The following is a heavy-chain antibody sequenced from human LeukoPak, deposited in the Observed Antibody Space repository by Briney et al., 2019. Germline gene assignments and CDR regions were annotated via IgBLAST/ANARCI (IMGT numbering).Heavy chain of an antibody. V-gene: IGHV3-21*01. CDR2: ISSSSSYI. D-gene: IGHD2-2*01. Sequence: GGSLRLSCAASGFTFSNYSMNWVRQAPGKGLEWVSSISSSSSYIYYADSVKGRFTISRDNAKNSLYLQMNSLRAEDTAVYYCASELGYCSSTSCPWRAFDIWGQGTMVTVSS. J-gene: IGHJ3*02. CDR3: ASELGYCSSTSCPWRAFDI. CDR1: GFTFSNYS.